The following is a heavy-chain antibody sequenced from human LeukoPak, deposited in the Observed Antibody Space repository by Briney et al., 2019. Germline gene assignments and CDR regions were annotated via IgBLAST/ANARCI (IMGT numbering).Heavy chain of an antibody. CDR3: ARAGYSSSWYYYYYYMDV. Sequence: GGSLRLSCAASGFTFSSYWMHWVRQAPGKGLVWVSRINSDGSSTSYANSVKGRFTISRDNAKNTLYLQMNSLRAEDTAVYYCARAGYSSSWYYYYYYMDVWGKGTTVTVSS. D-gene: IGHD6-13*01. CDR1: GFTFSSYW. CDR2: INSDGSST. V-gene: IGHV3-74*01. J-gene: IGHJ6*03.